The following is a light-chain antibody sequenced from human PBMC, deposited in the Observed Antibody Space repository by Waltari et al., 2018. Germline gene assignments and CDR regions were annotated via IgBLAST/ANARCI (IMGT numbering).Light chain of an antibody. CDR1: QIVSSY. CDR3: QQRSKWPKT. CDR2: DAS. Sequence: EIVLTQSPVTLSLSPGESANLSCRATQIVSSYLAWYQQKPGQAPRLLIYDASNRATGIPARFSGTGSGTDFTLTISSLEPEDFAIYYCQQRSKWPKTFGGGTKVEIK. V-gene: IGKV3-11*01. J-gene: IGKJ4*01.